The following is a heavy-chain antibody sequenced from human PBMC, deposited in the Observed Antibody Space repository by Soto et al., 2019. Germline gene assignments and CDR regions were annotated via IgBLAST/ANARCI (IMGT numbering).Heavy chain of an antibody. Sequence: PSAPLSLPGAVSGSSITMTNYWGWIRQPPGKGLEWIGSIHHSGSVFESGSTHYNPSFKSRVTISADTSKNQFSLKLTSVTAADTAVYYCARNSSSSYFDYWGQGTLVTVSS. V-gene: IGHV4-38-2*01. D-gene: IGHD6-13*01. J-gene: IGHJ4*02. CDR1: GSSITMTNY. CDR3: ARNSSSSYFDY. CDR2: IHHSGSVFESGST.